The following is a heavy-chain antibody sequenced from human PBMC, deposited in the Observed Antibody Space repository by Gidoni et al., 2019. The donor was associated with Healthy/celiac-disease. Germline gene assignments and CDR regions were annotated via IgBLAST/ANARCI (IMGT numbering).Heavy chain of an antibody. D-gene: IGHD4-4*01. V-gene: IGHV4-59*01. Sequence: QVQLQESGPGLVKPSETLSLTCTVSGGSISSYYWSWIRQPPGKGLEWIGYIYYSGSTNYNPSLKSRVTISVDTSKNQFSLKLSSVTAADTAVYYCARSYSNYDGGNWFDPWGQGTLVTVSS. J-gene: IGHJ5*02. CDR1: GGSISSYY. CDR2: IYYSGST. CDR3: ARSYSNYDGGNWFDP.